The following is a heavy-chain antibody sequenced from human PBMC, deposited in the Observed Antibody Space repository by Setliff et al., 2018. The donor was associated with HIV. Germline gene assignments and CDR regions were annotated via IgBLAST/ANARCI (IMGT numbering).Heavy chain of an antibody. V-gene: IGHV1-2*04. J-gene: IGHJ6*02. CDR2: INPKSDGT. D-gene: IGHD3-22*01. CDR3: ARDWVDDSKTYGMDV. CDR1: GYTFTDYF. Sequence: ASVKVSCKASGYTFTDYFLHWVRQARGQGLEWMGWINPKSDGTNYAQKFQGWITMTRDTSISTAYMELSRLRSYDTAVYYCARDWVDDSKTYGMDVWGQGTTVTVSS.